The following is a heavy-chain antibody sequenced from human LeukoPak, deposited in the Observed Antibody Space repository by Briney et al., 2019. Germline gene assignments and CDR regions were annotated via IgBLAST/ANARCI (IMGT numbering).Heavy chain of an antibody. D-gene: IGHD2-2*01. J-gene: IGHJ5*02. V-gene: IGHV3-13*01. CDR1: GFTFSSYD. CDR3: ARGRIYCSSTSCHWNWFDP. CDR2: IGTAGDT. Sequence: GGALRLSCAASGFTFSSYDMHWVRQAPGKGLEWVSAIGTAGDTYYPGSVKGRFTISRENAKNSLYLQMNSLRAGDTAVYYCARGRIYCSSTSCHWNWFDPWGQGTLVTVSS.